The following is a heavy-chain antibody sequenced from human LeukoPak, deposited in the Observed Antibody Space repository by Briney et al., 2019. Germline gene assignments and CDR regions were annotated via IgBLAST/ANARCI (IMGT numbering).Heavy chain of an antibody. Sequence: PGGSLRLSCAASGSTFSSYWMHWVRQAPGKGLVWVSRINSDGSTTTYADSVKGRFTISRDNAKTTLYLQMNSLRAEDTAVYYCARGGVGWAYFDYWGQGTLVTVSS. CDR1: GSTFSSYW. CDR2: INSDGSTT. V-gene: IGHV3-74*01. CDR3: ARGGVGWAYFDY. D-gene: IGHD3-16*01. J-gene: IGHJ4*02.